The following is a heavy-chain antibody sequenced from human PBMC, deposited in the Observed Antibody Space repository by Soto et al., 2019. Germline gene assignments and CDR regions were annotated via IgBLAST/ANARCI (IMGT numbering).Heavy chain of an antibody. Sequence: GGSLRLSCAASGFTFSSYAMGWVRQAPGKGLEWVSAISGSGGSTYYADSVKGRFTISRDNSKNTLYLQMNSLRAEDTAVYYCAKDNPGYQLLAAFDYWGQGTLVTVSS. CDR2: ISGSGGST. J-gene: IGHJ4*02. CDR1: GFTFSSYA. D-gene: IGHD2-2*01. V-gene: IGHV3-23*01. CDR3: AKDNPGYQLLAAFDY.